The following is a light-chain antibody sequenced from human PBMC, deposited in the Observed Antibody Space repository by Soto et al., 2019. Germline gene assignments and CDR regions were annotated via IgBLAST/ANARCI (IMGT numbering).Light chain of an antibody. V-gene: IGLV1-36*01. CDR3: AAWDDSLNGVV. Sequence: QPVLTQPPSVSEAPRQRVTISCSGSSSNIGNNAVNLYQQLPGKAPKLLIYYDDLLPSGVSDRFSGSKSGTSASLAISGLQSEDEADYYCAAWDDSLNGVVFGGGTKLTVL. CDR1: SSNIGNNA. J-gene: IGLJ2*01. CDR2: YDD.